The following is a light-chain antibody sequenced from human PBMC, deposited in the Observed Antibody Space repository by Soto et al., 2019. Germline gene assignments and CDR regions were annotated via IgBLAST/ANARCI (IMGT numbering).Light chain of an antibody. CDR3: TAWDNSLSAVV. CDR2: GDD. CDR1: RSNIGSST. Sequence: QSVLTQPPSTSGTPGHRVTISCSGTRSNIGSSTVNWYQQLPGTAPKLLIYGDDQRPSGVPDRFSGYKSGTSVFLAISGLQSEDEADYYCTAWDNSLSAVVFGGGTKLTVL. V-gene: IGLV1-44*01. J-gene: IGLJ2*01.